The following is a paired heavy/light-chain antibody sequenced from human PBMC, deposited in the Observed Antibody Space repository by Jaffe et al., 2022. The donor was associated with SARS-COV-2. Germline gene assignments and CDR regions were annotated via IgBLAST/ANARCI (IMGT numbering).Heavy chain of an antibody. D-gene: IGHD4-17*01. CDR2: ISSSGSAI. Sequence: EVQLVESGGGLVQPGGSLRLSCAASGFTFSTYSMNWVRQAPGKGLEWVSYISSSGSAIYYADSVKGRFTISRDNAKNSLNLHMNSLRAEDTGVYYCARDALPSDYGDPYYYMDVWGKGTTVTVSS. CDR3: ARDALPSDYGDPYYYMDV. J-gene: IGHJ6*03. V-gene: IGHV3-48*01. CDR1: GFTFSTYS.
Light chain of an antibody. V-gene: IGLV3-9*01. Sequence: SYELTQPLSVSVALGQTARITCGGNNIGSKNVHWYQQKPGQAPVVVIYRDGKRPSGIPERFSGSNSGNTATLTISRGQAGDEADYYCQVWDSSTAKVVFGGGTKLTVL. CDR1: NIGSKN. J-gene: IGLJ2*01. CDR3: QVWDSSTAKVV. CDR2: RDG.